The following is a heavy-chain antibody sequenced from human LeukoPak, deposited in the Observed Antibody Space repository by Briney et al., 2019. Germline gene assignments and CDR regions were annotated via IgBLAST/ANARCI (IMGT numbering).Heavy chain of an antibody. Sequence: GASVKVSCKASGYTFTSYGISWVRQAPGQGLEWVGWISSYTGSTNYAQKLQGRVTMTTDTSTSTAYMELRSLRSDDTAVYYCARDQSGYSYGYNNWFDPWGQGTLVTVSS. D-gene: IGHD5-18*01. CDR2: ISSYTGST. V-gene: IGHV1-18*01. CDR3: ARDQSGYSYGYNNWFDP. J-gene: IGHJ5*02. CDR1: GYTFTSYG.